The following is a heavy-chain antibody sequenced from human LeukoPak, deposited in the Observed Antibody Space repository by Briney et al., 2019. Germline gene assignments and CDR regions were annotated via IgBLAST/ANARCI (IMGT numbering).Heavy chain of an antibody. D-gene: IGHD6-13*01. CDR2: IRQDGDTK. J-gene: IGHJ4*02. CDR3: ARSLPYGTTWYGRSDF. CDR1: GFTSSSYW. V-gene: IGHV3-7*03. Sequence: PGGSLRLSCAASGFTSSSYWMHWVGQAPGKGLEWVANIRQDGDTKYYVDSVKGRFTISRDNAMNSLYLQMNSLRAEDTATYYCARSLPYGTTWYGRSDFWGQGTLVTVSS.